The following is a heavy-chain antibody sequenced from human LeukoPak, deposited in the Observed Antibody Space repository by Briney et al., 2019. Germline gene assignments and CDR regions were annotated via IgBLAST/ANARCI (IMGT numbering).Heavy chain of an antibody. CDR1: GGSISSYY. Sequence: SEPLSLTCTVSGGSISSYYWSWIRQPAGKGLEWIGRIYTSGSTNYNPSLKSRGTISVDTSKNQFSLKLSSVTAADTAVYYCARAEGAIPYFDYWGQGTLVTVSS. CDR3: ARAEGAIPYFDY. V-gene: IGHV4-4*07. D-gene: IGHD1-26*01. CDR2: IYTSGST. J-gene: IGHJ4*02.